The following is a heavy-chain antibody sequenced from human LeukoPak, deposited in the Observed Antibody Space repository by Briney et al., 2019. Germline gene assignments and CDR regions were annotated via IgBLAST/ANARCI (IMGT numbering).Heavy chain of an antibody. D-gene: IGHD6-19*01. CDR1: GFTFSSYA. J-gene: IGHJ4*02. Sequence: GSLRLSCAASGFTFSSYAMSWVRQPPGKGLEWIGEINHSGSTNYNPSLKSRVTISVDTSKNQFSLKLSSVTAADTAVYYCARLPPVAGTAYWGQGTLVTVSS. V-gene: IGHV4-34*01. CDR2: INHSGST. CDR3: ARLPPVAGTAY.